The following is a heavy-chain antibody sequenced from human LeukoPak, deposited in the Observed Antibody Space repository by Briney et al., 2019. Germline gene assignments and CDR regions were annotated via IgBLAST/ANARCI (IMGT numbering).Heavy chain of an antibody. CDR2: MNPNSGNT. Sequence: ASVTVSCMASGYTFTSYDINGVRQATGQGGEWMGWMNPNSGNTGYAQKFQGRVTMTRNTSISTAYMELSSLRSEDTAVYYCAMYDSRYYYIDVWGKGTTVTVSS. D-gene: IGHD3-22*01. J-gene: IGHJ6*03. V-gene: IGHV1-8*01. CDR1: GYTFTSYD. CDR3: AMYDSRYYYIDV.